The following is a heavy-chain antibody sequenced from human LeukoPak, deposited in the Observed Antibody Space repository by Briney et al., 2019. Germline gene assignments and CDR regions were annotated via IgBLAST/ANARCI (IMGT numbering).Heavy chain of an antibody. CDR3: ARGNWDYYDSSGFIKY. J-gene: IGHJ4*02. D-gene: IGHD3-22*01. CDR2: IYYSGST. Sequence: SETLSLTCTVSGGSISSGDYYRSWIRQPPGKGLEWIGYIYYSGSTYYNPSLKSRVTISVDTSKNQFSLRLSSVTAADTAVYYCARGNWDYYDSSGFIKYWGQGTLVTVSS. CDR1: GGSISSGDYY. V-gene: IGHV4-30-4*01.